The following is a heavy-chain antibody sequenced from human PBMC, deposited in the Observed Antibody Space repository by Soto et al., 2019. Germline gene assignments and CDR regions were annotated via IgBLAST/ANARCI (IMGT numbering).Heavy chain of an antibody. V-gene: IGHV4-34*01. Sequence: PSETLSLTCADYGAAFSGYYWSWIRQPPGKGLEWVGEINHSGSTNYNPSLKSRVTISVDTSKNQFSLKLSSVTAADTAVYYCARGLREWSEKYYYYMDVWGKGTTVTVSS. CDR1: GAAFSGYY. J-gene: IGHJ6*03. CDR2: INHSGST. CDR3: ARGLREWSEKYYYYMDV. D-gene: IGHD3-3*01.